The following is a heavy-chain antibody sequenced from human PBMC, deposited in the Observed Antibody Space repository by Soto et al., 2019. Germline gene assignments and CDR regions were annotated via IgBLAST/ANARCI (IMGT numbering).Heavy chain of an antibody. D-gene: IGHD6-19*01. V-gene: IGHV4-34*01. CDR1: GGSFSGYY. Sequence: SETLSLTCAVYGGSFSGYYWSWIRQPPGKGLEWIGEINHSGSTNYNPSLKSRVTISVDTSKNQFSLKLSSVTAADTAVYYCARGTSLRSGWSRIGSPFDYWGQGTRVTGSS. CDR2: INHSGST. J-gene: IGHJ4*02. CDR3: ARGTSLRSGWSRIGSPFDY.